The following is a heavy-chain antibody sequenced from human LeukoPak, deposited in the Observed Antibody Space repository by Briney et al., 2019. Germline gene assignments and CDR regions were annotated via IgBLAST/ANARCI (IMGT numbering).Heavy chain of an antibody. CDR1: GYTFTGYY. Sequence: ASVKVSCKASGYTFTGYYMHWVGQAPGQGLEWMGRINPNSGGTNYVQKFQGRVTMTRDTSISTAYMELSRLRSDDTAVYYCARVPAKWELLRNAFDIWGQGAMVTVSS. CDR2: INPNSGGT. CDR3: ARVPAKWELLRNAFDI. J-gene: IGHJ3*02. V-gene: IGHV1-2*06. D-gene: IGHD1-26*01.